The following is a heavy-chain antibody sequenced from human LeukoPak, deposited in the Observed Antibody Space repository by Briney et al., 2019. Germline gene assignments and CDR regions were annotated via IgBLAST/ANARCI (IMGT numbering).Heavy chain of an antibody. J-gene: IGHJ4*02. CDR1: GFTFSDYY. Sequence: RPGGSLILSCAASGFTFSDYYMSWIRQAPGKGLEWVSYISNAIWYADSVKGRLTISRDNAKNALYLQMNSLRPEDTAVYYCVRDSDYAFDHWGQGALVTVSS. D-gene: IGHD3-16*01. CDR3: VRDSDYAFDH. V-gene: IGHV3-69-1*01. CDR2: ISNAI.